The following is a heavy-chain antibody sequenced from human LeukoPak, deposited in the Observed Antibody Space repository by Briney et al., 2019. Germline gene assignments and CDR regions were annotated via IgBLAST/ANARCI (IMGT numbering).Heavy chain of an antibody. CDR1: GYTFTSYD. V-gene: IGHV1-8*01. Sequence: ASVKVSCKASGYTFTSYDTNWVRQATGQGLEWMGWMNPNSGNTGYAQKFQGRVTMTRNTSISTACMELSSLRSEDTAVYYCARTSSSWYSYYYYYMDVWGKGTTVTVSS. CDR2: MNPNSGNT. J-gene: IGHJ6*03. CDR3: ARTSSSWYSYYYYYMDV. D-gene: IGHD6-13*01.